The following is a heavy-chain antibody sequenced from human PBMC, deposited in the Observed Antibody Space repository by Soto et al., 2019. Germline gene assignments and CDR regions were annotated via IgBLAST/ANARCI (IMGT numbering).Heavy chain of an antibody. CDR2: IYYSGST. J-gene: IGHJ6*02. CDR3: ARECGSGGSCYYYYGMDV. V-gene: IGHV4-31*03. Sequence: QVQLQESGPGLVKPSQTLSLTCTVSGGSISSGGYYWSWIRQHPGKGLEWIGYIYYSGSTYYNPSLKSRVTISVDTSKNQFSLKLSSVTAAATAVYYCARECGSGGSCYYYYGMDVWGQGTTVTVSS. CDR1: GGSISSGGYY. D-gene: IGHD2-15*01.